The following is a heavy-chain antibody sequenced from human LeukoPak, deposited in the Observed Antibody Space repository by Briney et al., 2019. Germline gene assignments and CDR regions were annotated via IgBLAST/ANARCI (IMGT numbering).Heavy chain of an antibody. Sequence: SVKVSCKASGGTFSSYAISWVRQAPGQGLKWMGGIIPIFGTANYAQKFQGRVTITADESTSTAYMELSSLRSEDTAVYYCAREWMVRGVIRKYNWFDPWGQGTLVTVSS. J-gene: IGHJ5*02. D-gene: IGHD3-10*01. CDR3: AREWMVRGVIRKYNWFDP. CDR2: IIPIFGTA. CDR1: GGTFSSYA. V-gene: IGHV1-69*13.